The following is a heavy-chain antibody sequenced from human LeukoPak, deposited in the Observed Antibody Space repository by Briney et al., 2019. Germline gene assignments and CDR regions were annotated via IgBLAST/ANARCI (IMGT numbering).Heavy chain of an antibody. J-gene: IGHJ4*02. V-gene: IGHV1-2*02. Sequence: ASVKVSCKASGYTFTGYYMHWVRQAPGQGLEWMGWINPNSGGTNYAQKFQGRVTMTRDTSISTAYMELSRLRSDDTAVYYCARVFSGWHKSLGYWGQGTLVTVSS. CDR3: ARVFSGWHKSLGY. CDR1: GYTFTGYY. D-gene: IGHD6-19*01. CDR2: INPNSGGT.